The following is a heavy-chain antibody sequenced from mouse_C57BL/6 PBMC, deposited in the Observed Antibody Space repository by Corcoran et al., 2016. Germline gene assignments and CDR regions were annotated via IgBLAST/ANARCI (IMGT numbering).Heavy chain of an antibody. CDR1: GYTFTDYY. CDR2: IYPGSGNT. V-gene: IGHV1-76*01. Sequence: QVQLKQSVAELVRPGASVKLSCKASGYTFTDYYINWVKQRPGQGLEWIARIYPGSGNTYYNEKFKGKATLTAEKSSSTAYRQLSSLTSEDSAVYYCARIYYDYDEDYWGQGTTLTVSS. J-gene: IGHJ2*01. D-gene: IGHD2-4*01. CDR3: ARIYYDYDEDY.